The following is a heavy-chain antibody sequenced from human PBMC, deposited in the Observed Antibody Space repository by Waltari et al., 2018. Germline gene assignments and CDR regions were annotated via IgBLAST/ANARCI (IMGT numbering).Heavy chain of an antibody. CDR2: IYYSGST. CDR3: ARRDYDFWSGYPFDY. D-gene: IGHD3-3*01. Sequence: QESGPGLVKPSETLSLTCTVSGGSISSSSYYWGWIRQPPGKGLEWIGSIYYSGSTYYNPSLKSRVTISVDTSKNQFSLKLSSVTAADTAVYYCARRDYDFWSGYPFDYWGQGTLVTVSS. J-gene: IGHJ4*02. CDR1: GGSISSSSYY. V-gene: IGHV4-39*01.